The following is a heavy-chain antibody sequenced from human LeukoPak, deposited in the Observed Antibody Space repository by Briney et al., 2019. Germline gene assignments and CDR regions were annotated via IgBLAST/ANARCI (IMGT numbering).Heavy chain of an antibody. J-gene: IGHJ5*02. CDR1: GYSFSSYW. CDR2: IYPGDSDT. Sequence: GESLNISCKGSGYSFSSYWIAWVRQMPGKGLEWMGIIYPGDSDTRYSPSFEGQVTISADKSISTAYLQWRSLKASDTAMYYCAKSPSGFTYGRNWLDPWGQGTLVTVSS. D-gene: IGHD3-22*01. CDR3: AKSPSGFTYGRNWLDP. V-gene: IGHV5-51*01.